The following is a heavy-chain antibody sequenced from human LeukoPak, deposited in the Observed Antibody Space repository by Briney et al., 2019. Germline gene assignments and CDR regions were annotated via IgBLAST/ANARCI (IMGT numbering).Heavy chain of an antibody. CDR2: ISRSSSYI. J-gene: IGHJ4*02. D-gene: IGHD3-22*01. CDR1: GFTFSSYS. Sequence: GGSLRLSCAASGFTFSSYSMNWVRQAPGKGLEWVSSISRSSSYIYYADSVKGRFTISRDNAKNSLYLQMNSLRAEDTAVYYCARDDIRWLFDYWGQGTLVTVSS. V-gene: IGHV3-21*01. CDR3: ARDDIRWLFDY.